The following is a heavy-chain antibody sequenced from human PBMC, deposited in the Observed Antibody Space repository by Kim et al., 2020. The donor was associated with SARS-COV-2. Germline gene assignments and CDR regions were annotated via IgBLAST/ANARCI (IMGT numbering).Heavy chain of an antibody. D-gene: IGHD1-26*01. Sequence: SLKSRVTISVDTSKNPFSLKLSSVTAADTAVYYCASSIVGATSRSDAFDIWGQGTMVTVSS. CDR3: ASSIVGATSRSDAFDI. V-gene: IGHV4-39*01. J-gene: IGHJ3*02.